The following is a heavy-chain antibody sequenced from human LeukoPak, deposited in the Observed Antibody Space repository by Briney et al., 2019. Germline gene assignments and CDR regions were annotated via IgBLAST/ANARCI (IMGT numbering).Heavy chain of an antibody. D-gene: IGHD1-26*01. Sequence: GGSLRLSCAASGFTFSSCGMHWVRQAPGKGLEWVAVIWYDGSNKYYADSVKGRFTISRDNSKNTLYLQMNSLRAEDTAVYYCATSGSYYRFEYWGQGTLVTVSS. CDR2: IWYDGSNK. CDR1: GFTFSSCG. J-gene: IGHJ4*02. V-gene: IGHV3-33*01. CDR3: ATSGSYYRFEY.